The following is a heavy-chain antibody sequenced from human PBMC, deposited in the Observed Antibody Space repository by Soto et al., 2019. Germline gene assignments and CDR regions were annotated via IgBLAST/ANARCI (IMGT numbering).Heavy chain of an antibody. CDR2: INHSGST. J-gene: IGHJ5*02. CDR3: ARVGQSLKQRITMVRGVIIRALFDP. V-gene: IGHV4-34*01. Sequence: SETLSLTCAVYGGSFSGYYWSWIRQAPGKGLEWIGEINHSGSTNYNPSLKSRVTISVDTSKNQFSLKLSSVTAADTAVYYCARVGQSLKQRITMVRGVIIRALFDPWGQGTLVTISS. CDR1: GGSFSGYY. D-gene: IGHD3-10*01.